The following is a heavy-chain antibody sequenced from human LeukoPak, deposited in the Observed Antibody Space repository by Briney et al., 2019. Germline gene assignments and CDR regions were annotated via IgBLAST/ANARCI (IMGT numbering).Heavy chain of an antibody. Sequence: PGGSLRLSCAASGVTFSSYWMSWVRQAPGKGLEWEANIKQDGSEKYYVDSVKGRFTISRNNTKNSLYLQMNSLRAEDTAVYYCARYPNIVAGNYFDYWGQGTLVTVSS. V-gene: IGHV3-7*03. CDR1: GVTFSSYW. D-gene: IGHD5-12*01. CDR3: ARYPNIVAGNYFDY. CDR2: IKQDGSEK. J-gene: IGHJ4*02.